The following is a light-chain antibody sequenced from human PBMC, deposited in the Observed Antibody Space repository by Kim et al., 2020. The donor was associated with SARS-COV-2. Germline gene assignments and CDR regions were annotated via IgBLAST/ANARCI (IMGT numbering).Light chain of an antibody. CDR1: QTIDKY. CDR2: AAS. J-gene: IGKJ1*01. CDR3: QQSYYTPQT. V-gene: IGKV1-39*01. Sequence: DIQMTQSPSSLSASVGDRVTITCRASQTIDKYLHWYQQKPGKAPELLIYAASSLQSGVPSRFRGSGFGTDFTLTISSLQPDNFATNYCQQSYYTPQTFGQGTKVDIK.